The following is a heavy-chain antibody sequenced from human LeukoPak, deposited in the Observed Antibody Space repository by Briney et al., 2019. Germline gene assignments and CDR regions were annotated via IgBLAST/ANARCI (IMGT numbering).Heavy chain of an antibody. CDR2: INHSGST. Sequence: PSETLSLTCAVYGGSFSDYYWSWIRQPPGKGLEWIGEINHSGSTNYNPSLKSRVTISVDKSKNQFFLKLSSVTAADTAVYYCARRTTVTIPFGYWGQGTLVTVSS. CDR1: GGSFSDYY. V-gene: IGHV4-34*01. CDR3: ARRTTVTIPFGY. J-gene: IGHJ4*02. D-gene: IGHD4-11*01.